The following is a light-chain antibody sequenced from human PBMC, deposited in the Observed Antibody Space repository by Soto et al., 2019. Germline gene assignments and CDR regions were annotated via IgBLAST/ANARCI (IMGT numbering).Light chain of an antibody. CDR1: QSLLHSNGYNY. CDR3: MQALQTPRT. J-gene: IGKJ1*01. V-gene: IGKV2-28*01. CDR2: LDS. Sequence: DIVMTQSPLSLPVTPGESASISCRSSQSLLHSNGYNYLDWYLQKPGQSPQLLIYLDSHRASGVPDRFSGSGSGTDFTLTISRVEAEDVGVYYCMQALQTPRTFGQGTKVEIK.